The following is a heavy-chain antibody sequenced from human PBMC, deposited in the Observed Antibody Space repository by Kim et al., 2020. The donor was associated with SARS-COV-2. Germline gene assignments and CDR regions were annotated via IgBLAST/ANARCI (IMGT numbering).Heavy chain of an antibody. J-gene: IGHJ4*02. CDR1: GFTVSSNY. Sequence: GSLRLSCAASGFTVSSNYMSWVRQAPGKGLEWVSVIYSGGSTYYADSVKGRFTISRDNSKNTLYLQMNSLRAEDTAVYYCASGGVKSSGSYQGALGYWGQGTRVTVSS. CDR2: IYSGGST. CDR3: ASGGVKSSGSYQGALGY. V-gene: IGHV3-53*01. D-gene: IGHD1-26*01.